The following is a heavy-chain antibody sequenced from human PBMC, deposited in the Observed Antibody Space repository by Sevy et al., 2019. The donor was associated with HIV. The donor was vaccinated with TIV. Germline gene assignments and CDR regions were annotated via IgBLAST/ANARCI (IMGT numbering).Heavy chain of an antibody. V-gene: IGHV3-48*01. CDR1: RLTFSSSS. D-gene: IGHD5-18*01. J-gene: IGHJ4*02. CDR2: ISSSSTTI. Sequence: GGSLRLSCAASRLTFSSSSVNWVRQAPGKGLEWVSYISSSSTTIYYADSVKGRFTISRDNAKNSLYLQMNSLRPEDTAVYYCARIGTGHSYGTPPWYWGQGTLVTVSS. CDR3: ARIGTGHSYGTPPWY.